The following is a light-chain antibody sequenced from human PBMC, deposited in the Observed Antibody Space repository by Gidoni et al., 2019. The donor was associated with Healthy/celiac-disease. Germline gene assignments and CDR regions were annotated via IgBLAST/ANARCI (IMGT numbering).Light chain of an antibody. CDR1: QSVSSN. J-gene: IGKJ1*01. CDR2: GAS. CDR3: QQYNNWPPWT. Sequence: EIVMTQSPATLPVSPGERATLSCRASQSVSSNLAWYQQKPGQAPRLLIYGASTRATGIPARFSGSGSGTEFTLTISSLQSEDFAVYYCQQYNNWPPWTFGQGTTV. V-gene: IGKV3-15*01.